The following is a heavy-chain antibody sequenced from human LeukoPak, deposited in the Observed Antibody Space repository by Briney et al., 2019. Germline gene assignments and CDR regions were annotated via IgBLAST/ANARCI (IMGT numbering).Heavy chain of an antibody. D-gene: IGHD3-10*01. CDR2: IGPYNGNT. CDR3: ARGHIGVPFDY. CDR1: GYTFTTYG. J-gene: IGHJ4*02. Sequence: ASVKASCKASGYTFTTYGISWVRQAPGQGLEWMGWIGPYNGNTNSAQKVQGRVTMTTDTSTSTAYVELRSLRSDDTAVYYCARGHIGVPFDYWGQGTLVTVSS. V-gene: IGHV1-18*01.